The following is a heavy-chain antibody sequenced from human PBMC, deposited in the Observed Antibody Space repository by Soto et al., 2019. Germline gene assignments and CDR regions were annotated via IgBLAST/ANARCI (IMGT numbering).Heavy chain of an antibody. CDR2: INPKSGGT. D-gene: IGHD2-8*01. Sequence: ASVKVSCKASGYSFTDYHIHWVRQAPGQGLEWLGRINPKSGGTSTAQKFQGWVTMTTDTSISTASMELTRLTSDDTAIYYCARGDSTDCSNGVCSFFYNHDMNVWAQCTTIT. V-gene: IGHV1-2*04. CDR1: GYSFTDYH. CDR3: ARGDSTDCSNGVCSFFYNHDMNV. J-gene: IGHJ6*02.